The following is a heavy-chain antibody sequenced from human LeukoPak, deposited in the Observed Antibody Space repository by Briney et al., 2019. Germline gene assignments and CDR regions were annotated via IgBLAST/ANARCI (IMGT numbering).Heavy chain of an antibody. J-gene: IGHJ3*02. V-gene: IGHV4-34*01. CDR1: GGSFSGYY. CDR2: INHSGST. Sequence: SETLSLTCAVYGGSFSGYYWSWIRQPPGKGLEWIGEINHSGSTNYNPSLRSRVTISIDTSKNQFSLKLSSVTTADTAVYYCARDLVTVTKGFDIWGLGTMVSVSS. CDR3: ARDLVTVTKGFDI. D-gene: IGHD4-17*01.